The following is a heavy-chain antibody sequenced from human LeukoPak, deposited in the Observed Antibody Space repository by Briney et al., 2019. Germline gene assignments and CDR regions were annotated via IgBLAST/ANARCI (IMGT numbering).Heavy chain of an antibody. Sequence: ASVTVSCRDSGKTLSDLSIHWLRQPPGKGLEWLGGSDPEDGERIYAQMFQGRVTMTEDTSIDTAYMELSSLRSEDTAVYYCVTGFTTMAVDYFDYWGQGTLVTVSP. J-gene: IGHJ4*02. V-gene: IGHV1-24*01. CDR3: VTGFTTMAVDYFDY. CDR2: SDPEDGER. CDR1: GKTLSDLS. D-gene: IGHD5-18*01.